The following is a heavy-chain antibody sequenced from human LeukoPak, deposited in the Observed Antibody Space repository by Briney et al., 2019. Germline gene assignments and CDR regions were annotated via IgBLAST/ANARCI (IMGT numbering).Heavy chain of an antibody. CDR3: VRVEMATIGYDY. Sequence: SETLSLTCTVSGVSVSTTYNWGWVRRPPGKGLEWIGYNGNNNYNPSLKSRATISLDTSKNQFSLKLHSVTDADTAVYYCVRVEMATIGYDYWGQGTLVTVSS. D-gene: IGHD5-24*01. V-gene: IGHV4-61*01. J-gene: IGHJ4*02. CDR2: NGNN. CDR1: GVSVSTTYN.